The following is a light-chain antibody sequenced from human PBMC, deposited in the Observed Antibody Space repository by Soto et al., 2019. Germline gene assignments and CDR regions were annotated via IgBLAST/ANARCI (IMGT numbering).Light chain of an antibody. CDR2: GAS. Sequence: EIVMTQSPATLSVSPGESATLSCRASQSVSSNLAWYQQKPGQAPRLLIYGASTRATGIPARFSGSGSGTEFTLNISSLQSEDFAVYYCQQYNNWPLPFGQGTRLEI. CDR3: QQYNNWPLP. J-gene: IGKJ5*01. V-gene: IGKV3-15*01. CDR1: QSVSSN.